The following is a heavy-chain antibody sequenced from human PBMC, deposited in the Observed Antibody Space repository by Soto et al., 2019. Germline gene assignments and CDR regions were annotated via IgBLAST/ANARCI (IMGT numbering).Heavy chain of an antibody. CDR3: AREHYDGSGYYYNFDS. Sequence: PSETLSLTCSDSGGSISSHYWSWLRQAARKGLEWIGRIYSTGNTNLNPSLKSRVTMSADTSKNQFSLKLSSVTAADTAVYYCAREHYDGSGYYYNFDSWGQGALVTVSS. CDR2: IYSTGNT. CDR1: GGSISSHY. D-gene: IGHD3-22*01. V-gene: IGHV4-4*07. J-gene: IGHJ4*02.